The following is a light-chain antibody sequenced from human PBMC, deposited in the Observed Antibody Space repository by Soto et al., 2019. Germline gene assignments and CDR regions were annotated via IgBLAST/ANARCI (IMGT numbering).Light chain of an antibody. Sequence: EIVLTQSPGTLSLSPGERATLSCRASQSVSNNYLAWYRQKPGQAPRLRIYGASSRATGVPDRFSGSGYGTDFTLTISRLEPEDFAVYYCQQYGSSPPYTFGQGTKLQIK. CDR2: GAS. CDR3: QQYGSSPPYT. V-gene: IGKV3-20*01. J-gene: IGKJ2*01. CDR1: QSVSNNY.